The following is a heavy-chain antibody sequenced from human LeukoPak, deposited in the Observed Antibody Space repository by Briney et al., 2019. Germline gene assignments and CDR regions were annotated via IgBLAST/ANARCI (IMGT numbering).Heavy chain of an antibody. D-gene: IGHD3-22*01. CDR3: ARGYYDSSGYLYWYFDL. CDR1: GGSISSYY. V-gene: IGHV4-4*07. CDR2: IYTSGST. J-gene: IGHJ2*01. Sequence: SETLSLTCTVSGGSISSYYWSWIRQPPGKGLEWIGRIYTSGSTNYNPSLKSRVTMSVDTSKNKFSLKLTSVTAADTAVYYCARGYYDSSGYLYWYFDLWGRGTLVTVSS.